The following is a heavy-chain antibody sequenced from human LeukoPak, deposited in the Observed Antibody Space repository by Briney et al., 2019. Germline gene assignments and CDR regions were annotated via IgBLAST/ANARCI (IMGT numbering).Heavy chain of an antibody. V-gene: IGHV3-7*01. J-gene: IGHJ6*02. CDR2: IKQDGSEK. CDR3: ARVQSLRGYSYGYWLTGYYYGMDV. D-gene: IGHD5-18*01. Sequence: GGSLRLSCAASGFTFSSYWMSWVRQAPGKGLEWVANIKQDGSEKYYVDSVKGRFTISRDNAKNSLYLQMNSLRAEDTAVYYCARVQSLRGYSYGYWLTGYYYGMDVWGQGTTVTVSS. CDR1: GFTFSSYW.